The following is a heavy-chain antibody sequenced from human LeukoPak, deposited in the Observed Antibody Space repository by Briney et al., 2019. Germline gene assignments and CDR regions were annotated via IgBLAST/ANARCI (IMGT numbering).Heavy chain of an antibody. Sequence: GRSLRLSCAASGFTFYDYAMHWVRQAPAKGLEWVSGITWNSGTIGYADSVKGRFTISRDNAKNSLYLQMNSLRAEDTALYYCARGYYAASVRFDYWGRGTLVTVSS. V-gene: IGHV3-9*01. CDR3: ARGYYAASVRFDY. CDR2: ITWNSGTI. D-gene: IGHD3-10*01. J-gene: IGHJ4*02. CDR1: GFTFYDYA.